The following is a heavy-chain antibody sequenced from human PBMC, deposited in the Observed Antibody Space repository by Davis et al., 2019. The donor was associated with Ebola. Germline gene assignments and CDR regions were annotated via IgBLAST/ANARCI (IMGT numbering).Heavy chain of an antibody. J-gene: IGHJ4*02. CDR1: GYTFTGYY. CDR2: INPNSGGT. V-gene: IGHV1-2*06. Sequence: ASVKVSCKASGYTFTGYYMHWVRQAPGQGLEWMGRINPNSGGTNYAQKFQGRVTITRDTSAGTAYMELSSLRSEDTAVYYCARGYSSSYLFDYWGQGTLVTVSS. D-gene: IGHD6-6*01. CDR3: ARGYSSSYLFDY.